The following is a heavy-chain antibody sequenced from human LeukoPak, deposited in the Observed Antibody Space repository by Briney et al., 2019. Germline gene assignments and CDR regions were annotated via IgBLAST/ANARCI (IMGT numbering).Heavy chain of an antibody. CDR3: ARLSTTVPYYFDY. CDR1: GYSFTSYW. CDR2: TYPGDSDT. D-gene: IGHD4-11*01. V-gene: IGHV5-51*01. J-gene: IGHJ4*02. Sequence: GESLKISCKGSGYSFTSYWIGWVRQMPGKGLEWMGITYPGDSDTRYSPSFQGQVTISADKSISTAYLQWSSLKASDTAMYYCARLSTTVPYYFDYWGQGTLVTVSS.